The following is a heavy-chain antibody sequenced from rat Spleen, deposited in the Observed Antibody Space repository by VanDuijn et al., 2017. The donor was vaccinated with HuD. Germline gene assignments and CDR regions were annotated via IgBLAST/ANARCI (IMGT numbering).Heavy chain of an antibody. J-gene: IGHJ3*01. CDR2: NSTSDFT. Sequence: EVQLVESGGGLVQPGRSLKLSCSVSGFTFSDYDMAWVRQAPTKGMEWVASNSTSDFTYYRDSVKGRFTVSRDDAKSTLHLQMDSLRSEDTATYYCTTYGGLRNWFAYWGQGTLVTVSS. V-gene: IGHV5S23*01. CDR3: TTYGGLRNWFAY. D-gene: IGHD4-1*01. CDR1: GFTFSDYD.